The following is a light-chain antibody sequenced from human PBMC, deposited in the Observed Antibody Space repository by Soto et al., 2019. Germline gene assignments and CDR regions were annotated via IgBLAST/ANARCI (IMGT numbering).Light chain of an antibody. J-gene: IGKJ1*01. Sequence: EIVLTQSPGTLSLSPGERATLSCRASQSVSSSYLAWYQQKPGQAPRLLIYGASTRATGIPARFSGSGSGTDLTLTISTLDTEDFAVYYGQQYGSSRGTFGQGTKVEFK. CDR2: GAS. V-gene: IGKV3-20*01. CDR1: QSVSSSY. CDR3: QQYGSSRGT.